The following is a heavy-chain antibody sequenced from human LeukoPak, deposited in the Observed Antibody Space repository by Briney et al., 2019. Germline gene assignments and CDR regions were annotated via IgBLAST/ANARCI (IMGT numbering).Heavy chain of an antibody. J-gene: IGHJ4*02. Sequence: SQTLSLTCAVSGGSISSGGYSWSWIRQPPGKGLEWIGYIYYSGSTNYNPSLKSRVAISIDTSKNQFSLKLSSVTAADTAVYYCARAGYYYGSGTSPFDYWGQGTLVTVSS. CDR3: ARAGYYYGSGTSPFDY. CDR1: GGSISSGGYS. CDR2: IYYSGST. D-gene: IGHD3-10*01. V-gene: IGHV4-30-4*07.